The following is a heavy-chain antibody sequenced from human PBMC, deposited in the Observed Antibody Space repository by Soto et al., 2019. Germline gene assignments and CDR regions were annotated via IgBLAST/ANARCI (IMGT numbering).Heavy chain of an antibody. CDR3: ARDLSRGSSSWYGLDAFDI. CDR1: GGSISSYY. Sequence: SETLSLTCTVSGGSISSYYWSWIRQPPGKGLEWIGYIYYSGSTNYNPSLKSRVTISVDTSKNQFSLKLSSVTAADTAVYYCARDLSRGSSSWYGLDAFDIWGQGTMVTVSS. J-gene: IGHJ3*02. CDR2: IYYSGST. V-gene: IGHV4-59*01. D-gene: IGHD6-13*01.